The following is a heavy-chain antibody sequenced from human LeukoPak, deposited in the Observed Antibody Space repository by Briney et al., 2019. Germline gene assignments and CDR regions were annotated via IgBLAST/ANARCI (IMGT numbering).Heavy chain of an antibody. J-gene: IGHJ4*02. CDR2: ISGSGGST. CDR3: AKRYSGSSGLYNFDY. CDR1: GFTFSSYA. Sequence: GGSLRLSCAASGFTFSSYAMSWVRQAPGKGLEWVSAISGSGGSTYYADSVKGRFTVSRDNSKNTLYLQMNSLRAEDTAVYYCAKRYSGSSGLYNFDYWGQGTLVTVSS. V-gene: IGHV3-23*01. D-gene: IGHD1-26*01.